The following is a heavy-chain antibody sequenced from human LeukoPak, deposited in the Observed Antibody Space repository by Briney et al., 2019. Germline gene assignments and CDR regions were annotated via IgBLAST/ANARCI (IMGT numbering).Heavy chain of an antibody. J-gene: IGHJ4*02. D-gene: IGHD3-3*01. CDR3: AKAGYDLYYFDY. CDR2: ISGSGGST. Sequence: GSLRLSCAASGFTFSSYAMSWVRQAPGKGLEWVSAISGSGGSTYYADSVKGRFTISRDNSKNTLYLQMNSLRAEDTAVYYCAKAGYDLYYFDYWGQGTLVTVSS. CDR1: GFTFSSYA. V-gene: IGHV3-23*01.